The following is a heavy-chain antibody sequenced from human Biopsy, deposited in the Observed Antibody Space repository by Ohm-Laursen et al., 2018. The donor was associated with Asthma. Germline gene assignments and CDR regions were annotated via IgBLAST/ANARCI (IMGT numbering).Heavy chain of an antibody. J-gene: IGHJ4*02. V-gene: IGHV3-23*01. CDR1: GFTFSDYP. Sequence: SLSLPCSASGFTFSDYPMTWVRQAPGKGLELISSITGSGAISYNADSLKGRFTISRDKSENTLYLQMNSLRAEDTAVYYCAKDERAYYGSDSKYMQPVPLGDWGQGTLVIVSA. D-gene: IGHD2-21*01. CDR2: ITGSGAIS. CDR3: AKDERAYYGSDSKYMQPVPLGD.